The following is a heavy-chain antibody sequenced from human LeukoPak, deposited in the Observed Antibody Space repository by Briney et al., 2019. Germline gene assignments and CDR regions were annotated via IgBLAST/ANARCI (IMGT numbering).Heavy chain of an antibody. CDR1: GFTFSSYA. V-gene: IGHV3-30*04. CDR3: ARVLGLLWFGKSFYGMDV. D-gene: IGHD3-10*01. Sequence: GRSLRLSCAASGFTFSSYAMHWVRQAPGKGLEWVAVISYDGSNKYYADSVKGRFTISRDNSKNTLYLQMNSLRAEDTAVYYCARVLGLLWFGKSFYGMDVWGKGTTVTVSS. J-gene: IGHJ6*04. CDR2: ISYDGSNK.